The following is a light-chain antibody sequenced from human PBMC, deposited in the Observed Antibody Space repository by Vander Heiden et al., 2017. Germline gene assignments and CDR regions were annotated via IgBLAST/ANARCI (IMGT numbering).Light chain of an antibody. V-gene: IGLV2-14*03. CDR2: DVS. CDR3: SSYTSSSNPWV. CDR1: SSDVGGYNY. J-gene: IGLJ3*02. Sequence: QSALTQPASVSGSPGPSITISCTGTSSDVGGYNYVSWYQQHPGKAPKLMIYDVSKRRSGVADRFSGAKSGNTAALTISGLQAEDEADYYCSSYTSSSNPWVFGGGTKLTVL.